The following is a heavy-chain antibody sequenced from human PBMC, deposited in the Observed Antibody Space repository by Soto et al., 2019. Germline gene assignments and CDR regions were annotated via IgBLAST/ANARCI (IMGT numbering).Heavy chain of an antibody. J-gene: IGHJ4*02. V-gene: IGHV3-23*01. CDR1: AFAFSSSA. Sequence: GGSLRLSCAASAFAFSSSAMNWVRQAPGKGLEWVSTVDYSGVTASYARSVEGRFTISRDSSSNTLFLQMNSLTAEDTGIYHCARGRQQAVVFDLWGQGTLVTVSS. D-gene: IGHD2-15*01. CDR3: ARGRQQAVVFDL. CDR2: VDYSGVTA.